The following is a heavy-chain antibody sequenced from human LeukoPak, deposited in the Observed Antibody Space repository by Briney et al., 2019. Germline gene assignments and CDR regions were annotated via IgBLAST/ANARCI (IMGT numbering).Heavy chain of an antibody. CDR3: ARGGGSTYYYGSGSYYNRRFDP. J-gene: IGHJ5*02. CDR1: GGSISSHY. D-gene: IGHD3-10*01. V-gene: IGHV4-59*11. Sequence: SETLSLTCTVSGGSISSHYWSWIRQPPGKGLEWIGYIYYSGSTNYNPSLKSRVTISVDTSKNQFSLKLSSVTAADTAVYYCARGGGSTYYYGSGSYYNRRFDPWGQGTLVTVSS. CDR2: IYYSGST.